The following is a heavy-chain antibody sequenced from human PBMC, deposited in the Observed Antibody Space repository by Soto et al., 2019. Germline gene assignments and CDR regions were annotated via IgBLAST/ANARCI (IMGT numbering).Heavy chain of an antibody. CDR1: GFTFSSYG. J-gene: IGHJ4*02. CDR3: ARGPLDPNFDY. V-gene: IGHV3-33*01. D-gene: IGHD1-1*01. Sequence: PGGSLRLSCAASGFTFSSYGMHWVRQAPGKGLEWVAVIWYDGSNKYYADSVKGRFTISRDNSKNTLYLQMNSLRAEDTAVYYCARGPLDPNFDYWGQGTLVTVSS. CDR2: IWYDGSNK.